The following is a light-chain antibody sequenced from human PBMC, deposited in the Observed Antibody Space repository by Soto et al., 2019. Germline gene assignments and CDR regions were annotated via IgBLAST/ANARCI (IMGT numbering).Light chain of an antibody. Sequence: QSVLTQPASVSGSPGQSITISCTGTSSDVGAYNYVSWYQQYPGKAPKLMIYGVTNRPSGVSNRFSGSKTGNTASLTISGLQAEDEADYYCFSHRGGDSHVFGTVTKVTVL. CDR1: SSDVGAYNY. CDR3: FSHRGGDSHV. J-gene: IGLJ1*01. V-gene: IGLV2-14*01. CDR2: GVT.